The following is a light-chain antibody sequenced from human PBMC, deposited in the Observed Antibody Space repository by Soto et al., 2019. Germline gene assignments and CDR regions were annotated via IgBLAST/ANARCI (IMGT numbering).Light chain of an antibody. CDR2: GNS. CDR1: SSNIGAGYD. V-gene: IGLV1-40*01. Sequence: QSVLTQPPSVSGAPGQRVTISCTGSSSNIGAGYDVHWYQQLPGKAPKLLIYGNSNRPSGVPDRFSGSKSDTSASLAITGLQAEDEADYYCQSYDSSLRGWVFGGGTKLTVL. J-gene: IGLJ3*02. CDR3: QSYDSSLRGWV.